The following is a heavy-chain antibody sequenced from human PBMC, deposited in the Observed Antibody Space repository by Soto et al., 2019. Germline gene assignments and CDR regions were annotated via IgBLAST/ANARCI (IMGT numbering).Heavy chain of an antibody. CDR1: GFTFNNYA. Sequence: GWSLRLSCVASGFTFNNYAMSWVRQAPGKGLEWVSSISGSGGRTYYADSVKGRFTISRDNSKNTLWLQMDSLRVQDTAFYYCAMELEARNTYFDSWGQGTLVTVSS. V-gene: IGHV3-23*01. CDR2: ISGSGGRT. D-gene: IGHD1-1*01. CDR3: AMELEARNTYFDS. J-gene: IGHJ4*02.